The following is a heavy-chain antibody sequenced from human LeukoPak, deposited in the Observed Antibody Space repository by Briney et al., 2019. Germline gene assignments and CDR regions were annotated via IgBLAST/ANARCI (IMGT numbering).Heavy chain of an antibody. CDR1: GGSFSGYY. Sequence: SETLSLTCAVYGGSFSGYYWSWIRQPPGKGLEWIGEINHSGSTNYNPSLKSRVTMSVDTSKNQFSLKLSSVTAADTAVYYCARSGGSGSYYKVYYFDYWGQGTLVTVSS. CDR2: INHSGST. V-gene: IGHV4-34*01. J-gene: IGHJ4*02. D-gene: IGHD3-10*01. CDR3: ARSGGSGSYYKVYYFDY.